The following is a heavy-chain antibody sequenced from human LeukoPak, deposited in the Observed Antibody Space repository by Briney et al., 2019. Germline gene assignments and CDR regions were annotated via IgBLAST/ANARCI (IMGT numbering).Heavy chain of an antibody. Sequence: SETLSLTCTVSGGSISSYYWSWIRQPPGKGLEWIGYIYYSGNTNYNPSLKSRVTISVDTSKNQFSLKLSSVTAADTAVYYCARMTTGYYYYMDVWGKGTTVTVSS. D-gene: IGHD4-11*01. J-gene: IGHJ6*03. CDR2: IYYSGNT. V-gene: IGHV4-59*01. CDR1: GGSISSYY. CDR3: ARMTTGYYYYMDV.